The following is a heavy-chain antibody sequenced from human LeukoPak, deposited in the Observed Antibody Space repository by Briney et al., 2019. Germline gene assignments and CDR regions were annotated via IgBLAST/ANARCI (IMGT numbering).Heavy chain of an antibody. CDR1: GFSFTNAW. Sequence: PGGSLRLSCVASGFSFTNAWMGWVRQAPGKGLEWVANIKEDGSEKNYVDSVKGRFTISRDNAKNSLYLQMNSLRAEDTAVYYCARSGSDFDYWGQGTLVTVSS. D-gene: IGHD3-10*01. CDR2: IKEDGSEK. V-gene: IGHV3-7*01. CDR3: ARSGSDFDY. J-gene: IGHJ4*02.